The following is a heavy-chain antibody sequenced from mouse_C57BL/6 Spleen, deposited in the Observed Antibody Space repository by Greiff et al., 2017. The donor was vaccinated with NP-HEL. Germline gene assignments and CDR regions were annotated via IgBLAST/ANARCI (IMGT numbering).Heavy chain of an antibody. CDR3: ARDYDLTPRGFAY. CDR2: IYPGDGDT. D-gene: IGHD2-4*01. CDR1: GYAFSSSW. Sequence: VQLQESGPELVKPGASVKISCKASGYAFSSSWMNWVKQRPGKGLEWIGRIYPGDGDTNYNGKFKGKATLTADKSSSTAYMQLSSLTSEDSAVYFCARDYDLTPRGFAYWGQGTLVTVSA. J-gene: IGHJ3*01. V-gene: IGHV1-82*01.